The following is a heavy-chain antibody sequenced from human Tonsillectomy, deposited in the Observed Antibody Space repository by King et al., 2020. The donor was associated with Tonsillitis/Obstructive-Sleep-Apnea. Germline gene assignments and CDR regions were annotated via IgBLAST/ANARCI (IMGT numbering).Heavy chain of an antibody. V-gene: IGHV1-45*02. CDR2: ITHFNGNT. CDR3: ARSHQELKRSFDI. CDR1: GYTSTYRY. Sequence: QLVESGAEVKKTGSSVKISCKASGYTSTYRYLHWVRQAPGQALEWMGWITHFNGNTNYAQKFQDRVTFTRDRSMSTAHMDLSSLRSEDTAMYYCARSHQELKRSFDIWGQGTMVTVSS. D-gene: IGHD1-7*01. J-gene: IGHJ3*02.